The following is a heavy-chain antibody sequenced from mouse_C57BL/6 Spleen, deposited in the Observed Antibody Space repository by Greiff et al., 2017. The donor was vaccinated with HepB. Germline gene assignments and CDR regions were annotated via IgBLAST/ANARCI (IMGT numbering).Heavy chain of an antibody. CDR3: ARHHTGHAMDY. CDR1: GFTFSDYY. CDR2: ISNGGGST. J-gene: IGHJ4*01. Sequence: EVKLVESGGGLVQPGGSLKLSCAASGFTFSDYYMYWVRQTPEKRLEWVAYISNGGGSTYYPDTVKGRFTISRDNAKNTLYLQMSRLKSEDTAMYYCARHHTGHAMDYWGQGTSVTVSS. D-gene: IGHD4-1*01. V-gene: IGHV5-12*01.